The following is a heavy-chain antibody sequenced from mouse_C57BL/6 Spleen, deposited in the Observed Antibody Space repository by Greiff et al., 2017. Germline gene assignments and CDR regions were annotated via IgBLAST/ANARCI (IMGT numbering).Heavy chain of an antibody. CDR2: IDPSDSYT. V-gene: IGHV1-69*01. D-gene: IGHD1-1*01. CDR1: GYTFTSYW. J-gene: IGHJ2*01. Sequence: QVPLQQPGAELVMPGASVKLSCKASGYTFTSYWMHWVKQRPGQGLEWIGEIDPSDSYTNNNQKFKGKSTLTVDKSSSTAYMQLSSLTSEDSAVYYCARTSYGSSSFDYWGQGTTLTVSS. CDR3: ARTSYGSSSFDY.